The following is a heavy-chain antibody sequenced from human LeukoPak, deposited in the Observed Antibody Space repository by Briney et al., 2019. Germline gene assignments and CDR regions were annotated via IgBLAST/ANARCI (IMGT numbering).Heavy chain of an antibody. CDR1: GGTFSSYA. V-gene: IGHV1-46*01. CDR2: INPSGGST. Sequence: GSSVKVSCKASGGTFSSYAISWVRQAPGQGLEWMGIINPSGGSTSYAQKFQGRVTMTRDTSTSTVYMELSSLRSEDTAVYYCARAMGGDYGQPPDYWGQGTLVTVSS. D-gene: IGHD4-17*01. CDR3: ARAMGGDYGQPPDY. J-gene: IGHJ4*02.